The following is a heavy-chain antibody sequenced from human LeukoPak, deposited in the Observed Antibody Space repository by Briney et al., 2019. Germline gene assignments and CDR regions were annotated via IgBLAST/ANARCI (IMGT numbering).Heavy chain of an antibody. CDR2: INHNGST. V-gene: IGHV4-34*01. CDR3: ARVLGFWSGYYIDY. Sequence: PSETLSLTCADCGGTFSGYNRSWIRKAPGKGLEWIGEINHNGSTNYNLSLKSRVTISVDTSKNQFSLKLSSVTAADTAVYYCARVLGFWSGYYIDYWGQGTLVSVSS. J-gene: IGHJ4*02. CDR1: GGTFSGYN. D-gene: IGHD3-3*01.